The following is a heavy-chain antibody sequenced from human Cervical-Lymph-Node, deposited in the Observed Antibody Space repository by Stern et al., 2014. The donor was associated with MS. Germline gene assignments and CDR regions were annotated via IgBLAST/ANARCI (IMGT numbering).Heavy chain of an antibody. CDR2: VNWNGDSL. CDR1: GFTFDDYA. Sequence: EVQLVESGGGLVQPGRSLRLSCAASGFTFDDYAMHWVRQAPGKGLEWVSSVNWNGDSLGYADSVKGRFAISRDNAKNSLFLQMNSLRAEDTALYYCAKDLKLGIVGTPYIDLWGRGTLVTVSS. CDR3: AKDLKLGIVGTPYIDL. D-gene: IGHD7-27*01. J-gene: IGHJ2*01. V-gene: IGHV3-9*01.